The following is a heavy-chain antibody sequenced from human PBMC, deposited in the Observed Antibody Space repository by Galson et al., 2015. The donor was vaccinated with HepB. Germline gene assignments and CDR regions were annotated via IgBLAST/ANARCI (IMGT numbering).Heavy chain of an antibody. CDR1: GLTFSSYG. CDR2: ISYDGSNK. J-gene: IGHJ4*02. Sequence: SLRLSCAASGLTFSSYGMHWVRQAPGKGLEWVAVISYDGSNKYYADSVKGRFTISRDNSKNTPYLQMNSLRAEDTAVYYCAKDRVHYYDSSGYYCIDYWGQGTLVTVSS. D-gene: IGHD3-22*01. CDR3: AKDRVHYYDSSGYYCIDY. V-gene: IGHV3-30*18.